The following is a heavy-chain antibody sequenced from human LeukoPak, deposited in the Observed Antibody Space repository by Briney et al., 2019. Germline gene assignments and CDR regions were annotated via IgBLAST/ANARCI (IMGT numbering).Heavy chain of an antibody. J-gene: IGHJ4*02. V-gene: IGHV3-9*01. D-gene: IGHD4-23*01. CDR3: ARANPLDGGNLYPFDN. CDR1: GFTFDDYA. CDR2: ISWNSGSI. Sequence: PGRSLRLSCAASGFTFDDYAMHWVRQAPGKGLEWVSGISWNSGSIGYADSVKGRFTISRDNAKNTLYLQMNNLRVEDTAVYHCARANPLDGGNLYPFDNWGQGTLVTVSS.